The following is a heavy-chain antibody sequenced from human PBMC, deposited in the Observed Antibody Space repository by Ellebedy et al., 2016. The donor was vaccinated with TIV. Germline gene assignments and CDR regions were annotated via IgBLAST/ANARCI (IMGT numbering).Heavy chain of an antibody. CDR2: TSYRSRWYH. Sequence: SQTLSLTCAISGDRVSSNSAGWNWIRLSPSRGLEWLGRTSYRSRWYHDYAASVKSRITINAETSKNQFSLQLNSVTPEDTAVYYCARDFRYFAELVFDYWGQGTLVTVSS. J-gene: IGHJ4*02. CDR1: GDRVSSNSAG. D-gene: IGHD3-10*01. V-gene: IGHV6-1*01. CDR3: ARDFRYFAELVFDY.